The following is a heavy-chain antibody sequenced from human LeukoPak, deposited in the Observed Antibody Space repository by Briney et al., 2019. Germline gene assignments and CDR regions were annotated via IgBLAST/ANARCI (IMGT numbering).Heavy chain of an antibody. J-gene: IGHJ4*02. Sequence: SETLSHTCTVSGYSISSGYYWGWIRQAPGKGLEWIGIIYHSGSTNYNPSLKSRVTISVDTSKNQFSLRLSSVTAADTAVYYCARSNYFDYWGQGTLVTVSS. CDR1: GYSISSGYY. V-gene: IGHV4-38-2*02. CDR2: IYHSGST. CDR3: ARSNYFDY.